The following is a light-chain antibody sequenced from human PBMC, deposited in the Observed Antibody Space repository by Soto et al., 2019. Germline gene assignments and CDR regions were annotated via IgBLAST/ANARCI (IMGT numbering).Light chain of an antibody. J-gene: IGLJ2*01. CDR2: EVS. Sequence: QSALTQPASVSGSPGQSITISCTGSSSDVGGYNYVSWYQQHPGKAPKLMIYEVSNRPSGVSNRFSGSKSGNPASLNISGLQAEDEADYYCSSYTSASLVGVGGGTKLTVL. CDR1: SSDVGGYNY. CDR3: SSYTSASLVG. V-gene: IGLV2-14*01.